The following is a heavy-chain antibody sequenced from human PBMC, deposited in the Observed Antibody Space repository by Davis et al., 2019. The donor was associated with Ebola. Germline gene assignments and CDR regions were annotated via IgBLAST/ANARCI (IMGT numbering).Heavy chain of an antibody. CDR2: IWYDGSNK. CDR1: GFTFSSYG. CDR3: ARDLASAGVVIIAPAPDYYMDV. D-gene: IGHD3-3*01. Sequence: GESLKISCAASGFTFSSYGMHWVRQAPGKGLEWVAVIWYDGSNKYYADSVKGRFTISRDNSKNTLYLQMNSLRAEDTAVYYCARDLASAGVVIIAPAPDYYMDVWGKGTTVTVSS. V-gene: IGHV3-33*01. J-gene: IGHJ6*03.